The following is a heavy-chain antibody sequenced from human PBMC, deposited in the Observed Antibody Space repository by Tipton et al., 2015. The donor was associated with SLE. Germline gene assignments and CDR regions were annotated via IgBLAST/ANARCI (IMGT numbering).Heavy chain of an antibody. D-gene: IGHD3-3*01. CDR1: GGSNSSHY. Sequence: GLVKPSETLSLTCTVSGGSNSSHYWSWIRQPPGKGLEWIGYIYYSGSTNYNPSLKSRVTISVDTSKNQFSLKLSSVTAADTAVYYCARSGEEGYYDFWSGYQHDALDIWGQGTMVTVSS. CDR2: IYYSGST. J-gene: IGHJ3*02. CDR3: ARSGEEGYYDFWSGYQHDALDI. V-gene: IGHV4-59*11.